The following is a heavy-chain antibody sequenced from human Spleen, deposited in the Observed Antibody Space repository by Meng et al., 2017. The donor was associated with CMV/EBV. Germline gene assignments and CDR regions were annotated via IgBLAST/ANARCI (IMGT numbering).Heavy chain of an antibody. D-gene: IGHD3-3*01. Sequence: CAASGFTFSGYGMYWVRQAPGKGLVWVSRTNTDGSSTTFADSVKGRFTVSRDNAKNTVYLQMNSLRAEDTAVYFCARQDYDFWSALDYWGQGTLVTVSS. CDR1: GFTFSGYG. CDR2: TNTDGSST. V-gene: IGHV3-74*01. J-gene: IGHJ4*02. CDR3: ARQDYDFWSALDY.